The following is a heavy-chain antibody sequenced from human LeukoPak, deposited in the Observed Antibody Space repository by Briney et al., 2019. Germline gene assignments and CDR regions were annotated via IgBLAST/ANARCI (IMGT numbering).Heavy chain of an antibody. CDR3: AKEIRDFGY. Sequence: PGRSLRLSCAASGFTFSSYAMHWVRQAPGKGLEWVAVISYDGSNKYYADSVKGRFTISRDNSKNTLYLQMNSLRAEDTAVYYCAKEIRDFGYWGQGTLVTVSS. CDR1: GFTFSSYA. J-gene: IGHJ4*02. V-gene: IGHV3-30-3*01. D-gene: IGHD3-10*01. CDR2: ISYDGSNK.